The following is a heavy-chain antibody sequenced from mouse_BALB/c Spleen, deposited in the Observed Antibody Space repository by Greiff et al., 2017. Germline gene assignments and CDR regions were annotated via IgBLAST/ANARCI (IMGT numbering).Heavy chain of an antibody. J-gene: IGHJ3*01. V-gene: IGHV1-18*01. CDR2: INPNNVGT. D-gene: IGHD2-1*01. Sequence: EVKLQESGPELVKPGASVKISCKTSGYTFTDYTMHWVKQSHGKSLEWIGGINPNNVGTSYNQKFKGKATLTVDKSSSTAYMELRSLTSEDSAVYNCARRENFGNYEFAYGGQGTLVPASA. CDR1: GYTFTDYT. CDR3: ARRENFGNYEFAY.